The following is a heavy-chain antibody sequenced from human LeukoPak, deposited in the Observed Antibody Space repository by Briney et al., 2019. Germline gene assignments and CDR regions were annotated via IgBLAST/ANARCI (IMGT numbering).Heavy chain of an antibody. CDR1: GFTFSDYY. V-gene: IGHV3-11*04. J-gene: IGHJ4*02. D-gene: IGHD3-22*01. CDR3: ARGYYDSSGFRFDY. Sequence: GGSLRPSCAASGFTFSDYYMSWIRQAPGKGLEWVSYISGSGRTIYYADSVKGRFTISRDNAKNSLYLQMNSLRAEDTAVYYCARGYYDSSGFRFDYWGQGTLVTVSS. CDR2: ISGSGRTI.